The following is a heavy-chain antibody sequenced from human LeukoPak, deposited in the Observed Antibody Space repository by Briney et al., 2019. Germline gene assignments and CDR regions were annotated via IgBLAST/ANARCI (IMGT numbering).Heavy chain of an antibody. CDR1: GYTFTGYY. Sequence: ASVKVSCKASGYTFTGYYMHWVRQAPGQGLERMGWINPNSGGTNYAQKFQGRVTMTRDTSISTAYMELSRLRSDDTAVYYCARDGDYGSGTDYWHYMDVWGKGTTVTISS. V-gene: IGHV1-2*02. CDR3: ARDGDYGSGTDYWHYMDV. D-gene: IGHD3-10*01. J-gene: IGHJ6*03. CDR2: INPNSGGT.